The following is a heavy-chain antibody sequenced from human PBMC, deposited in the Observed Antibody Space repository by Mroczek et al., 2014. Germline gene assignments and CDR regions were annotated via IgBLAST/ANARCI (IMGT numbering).Heavy chain of an antibody. J-gene: IGHJ3*02. CDR2: IYPGDSEY. Sequence: LVESGAEVKXPGGVSRRSPVRVLDTALPATGSGWVXQMPGKGLEWMGIIYPGDSEYQIQPVRSVRARVTHLSRQVPSAPPTWQWSSLKASDTAMYYCARRLDSSGYSYDAFDIWGQGTMVTVSS. D-gene: IGHD3-22*01. V-gene: IGHV5-51*03. CDR3: ARRLDSSGYSYDAFDI. CDR1: DTALPATG.